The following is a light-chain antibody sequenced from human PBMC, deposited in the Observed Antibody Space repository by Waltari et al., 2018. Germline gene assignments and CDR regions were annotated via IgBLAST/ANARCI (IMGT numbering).Light chain of an antibody. CDR1: QSVSSY. V-gene: IGKV3-11*01. CDR2: DAS. J-gene: IGKJ5*01. CDR3: QQRSNPIT. Sequence: EIVLTQSPATLSLSPGDRATLSCRASQSVSSYLAWYQQKPGQAPRLLIYDASNRATGIPARFSGSGSGTDFTLTISSLEPEDFAVYYCQQRSNPITFGQGTRLEIK.